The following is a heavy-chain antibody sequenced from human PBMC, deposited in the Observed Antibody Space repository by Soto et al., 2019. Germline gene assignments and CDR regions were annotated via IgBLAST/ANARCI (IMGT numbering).Heavy chain of an antibody. CDR1: GYTFTSYG. Sequence: ASVKVSCKASGYTFTSYGISWVRQAPGQGLEWMGWISAYNGNRNYAQKFQGRVTMTTDTSTSTAYMELRSLRSDDSALYYCARGRTSIPYFYAMDVWGQGTTVTVSS. CDR2: ISAYNGNR. CDR3: ARGRTSIPYFYAMDV. D-gene: IGHD3-3*02. V-gene: IGHV1-18*01. J-gene: IGHJ6*02.